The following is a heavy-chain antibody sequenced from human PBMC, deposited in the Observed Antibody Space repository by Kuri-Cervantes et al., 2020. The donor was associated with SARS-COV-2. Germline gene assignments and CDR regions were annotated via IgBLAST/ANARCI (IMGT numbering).Heavy chain of an antibody. CDR1: GFTFSSYA. CDR2: ISGSGGST. CDR3: AKGTRERD. J-gene: IGHJ4*02. V-gene: IGHV3-23*01. D-gene: IGHD2-8*02. Sequence: GESLKISCAASGFTFSSYAMSWVRQAPGKGLEWVSAISGSGGSTYYADSVKGRFTISRGNSKNTLYLRMNSLRAEDTAVYYCAKGTRERDWGQGTLVTVSS.